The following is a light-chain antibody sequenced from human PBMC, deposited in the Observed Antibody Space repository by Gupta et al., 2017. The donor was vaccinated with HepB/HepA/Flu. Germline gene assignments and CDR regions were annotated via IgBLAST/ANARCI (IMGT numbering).Light chain of an antibody. CDR2: DAS. V-gene: IGKV3-11*01. CDR3: QQRSNWPGLT. J-gene: IGKJ4*01. CDR1: QSVSSY. Sequence: EIVFTPSPATLSLSPGERATLSCRASQSVSSYLAWYQQKPGQAPRLLIYDASNRATGIPARFSGSGSGKDVTLTISSREQEDFAVYYCQQRSNWPGLTFGGGTKVEIK.